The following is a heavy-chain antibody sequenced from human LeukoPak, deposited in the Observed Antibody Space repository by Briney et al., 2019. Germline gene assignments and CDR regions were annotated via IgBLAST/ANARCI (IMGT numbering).Heavy chain of an antibody. Sequence: PSETLSLTCTVSGGSTISGDYYWSWIRQPPGKGLEWIGYIYYSGTTYYNPSLKSRLTISVDASKNQFSLRLTSVTAADSAVYCCARTCIGGNCYLSFDYWGQGTLVTVSS. CDR1: GGSTISGDYY. J-gene: IGHJ4*02. CDR2: IYYSGTT. V-gene: IGHV4-30-4*01. CDR3: ARTCIGGNCYLSFDY. D-gene: IGHD2-15*01.